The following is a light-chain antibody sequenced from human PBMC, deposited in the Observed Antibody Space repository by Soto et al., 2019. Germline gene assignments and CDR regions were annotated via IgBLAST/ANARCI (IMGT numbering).Light chain of an antibody. CDR2: DVN. V-gene: IGLV2-8*01. Sequence: QSALTQPPSASGSPGQSVAISCTGTASDIGGYTFVSWYQQHPGKAPKLLIYDVNKGPSGVPDRFSGSKSGNTASLTVSGLQAEDEADYYCSAHGGTNPYVFGTGTKVTVL. CDR3: SAHGGTNPYV. CDR1: ASDIGGYTF. J-gene: IGLJ1*01.